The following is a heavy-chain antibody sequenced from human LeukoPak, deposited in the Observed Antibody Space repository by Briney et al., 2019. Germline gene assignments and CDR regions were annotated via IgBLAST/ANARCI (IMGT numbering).Heavy chain of an antibody. V-gene: IGHV1-69*01. CDR3: AKGPVAEWLLFFDI. Sequence: ASVKVSCKASGGTFSSYAISWVRQAPGQGLEWMGGIIPIFGTANYAQKFQGRVTITADGSTSTAYMELSSLRSEDTAVYYCAKGPVAEWLLFFDIWGQGTMVTVSS. CDR1: GGTFSSYA. D-gene: IGHD3-3*01. J-gene: IGHJ3*02. CDR2: IIPIFGTA.